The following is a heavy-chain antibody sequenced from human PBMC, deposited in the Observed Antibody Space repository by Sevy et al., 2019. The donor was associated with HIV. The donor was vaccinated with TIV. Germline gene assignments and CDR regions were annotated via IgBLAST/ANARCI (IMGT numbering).Heavy chain of an antibody. D-gene: IGHD5-18*01. J-gene: IGHJ6*02. Sequence: GGSLRLSCAASGFTFSDYYMSWIRQAPGKGLEWVSYISSSSSTIYYADSVKGRFTISRDNAKNSLYLQMNSLRAEDTAVYYCAREQLWTNSRHYYYYGMDVWGQGTTVTVSS. CDR2: ISSSSSTI. V-gene: IGHV3-11*01. CDR3: AREQLWTNSRHYYYYGMDV. CDR1: GFTFSDYY.